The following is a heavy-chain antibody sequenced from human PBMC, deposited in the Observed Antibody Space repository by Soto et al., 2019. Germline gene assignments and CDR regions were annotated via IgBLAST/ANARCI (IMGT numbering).Heavy chain of an antibody. CDR3: ARKEQWLVPFDY. CDR2: INPSVST. D-gene: IGHD6-19*01. Sequence: SETLSLTCAVYGGSFSGYYWGGIRQPPGKGLEWIGAINPSVSTNYNRSLKSRVTISVDTYKNQFSLKLSSVTAADTAVYYCARKEQWLVPFDYWGQGTLVTVSS. J-gene: IGHJ4*02. V-gene: IGHV4-34*01. CDR1: GGSFSGYY.